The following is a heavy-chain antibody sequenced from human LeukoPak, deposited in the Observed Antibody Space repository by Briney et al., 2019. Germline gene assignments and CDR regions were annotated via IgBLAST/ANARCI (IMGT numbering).Heavy chain of an antibody. Sequence: AAVKVSCKASGCTFTSYGISWVRQAPGQGLEWMGWISAYNGNTNYAQKLQGRVTMTTDTSTSTAYMELRSLRSDDTAVYYCARDSADIVVVPAAMEENYYYYYGMDVWGQGTTVTVSS. CDR3: ARDSADIVVVPAAMEENYYYYYGMDV. CDR1: GCTFTSYG. D-gene: IGHD2-2*01. J-gene: IGHJ6*02. V-gene: IGHV1-18*01. CDR2: ISAYNGNT.